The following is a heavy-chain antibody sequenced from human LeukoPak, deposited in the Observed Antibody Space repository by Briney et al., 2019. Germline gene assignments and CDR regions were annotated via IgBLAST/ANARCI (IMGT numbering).Heavy chain of an antibody. J-gene: IGHJ4*02. CDR1: GYSFTSYW. CDR2: IDPSDSYT. CDR3: ARTYYDILTGEVHFDY. Sequence: GESLKISCKGSGYSFTSYWISWVRQMPGKGLEWMGRIDPSDSYTNYSPSFQGHVTISADKSISTAYLQWGSLKASDTAMYYCARTYYDILTGEVHFDYWGQGTLVTVSS. D-gene: IGHD3-9*01. V-gene: IGHV5-10-1*01.